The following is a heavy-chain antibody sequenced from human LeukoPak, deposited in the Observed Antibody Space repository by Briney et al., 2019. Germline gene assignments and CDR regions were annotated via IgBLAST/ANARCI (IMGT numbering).Heavy chain of an antibody. CDR2: IWYDGTNK. CDR1: GFTFSSYG. J-gene: IGHJ4*02. V-gene: IGHV3-33*01. CDR3: ARAAYDNSGYLTL. D-gene: IGHD3-22*01. Sequence: GGSLRLSCVASGFTFSSYGMHTVRQAPGKGLEWVAVIWYDGTNKYYADSVKGRFTISRDSPKNTLYLQMNSLRAEDTAVYYCARAAYDNSGYLTLWGQGTLVTVSS.